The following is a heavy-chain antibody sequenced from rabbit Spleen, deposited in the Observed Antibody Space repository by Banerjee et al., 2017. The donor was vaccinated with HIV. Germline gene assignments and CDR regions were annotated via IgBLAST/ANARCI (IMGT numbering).Heavy chain of an antibody. CDR3: ARDTGSSFSSYGMDL. Sequence: QEQLVESGGGLVKPEGSLTLTCTASGFSFSNSDYMCWVRQAPGKGLEWISRIAGSSSGFTYSASWAKGRFTISKTSSTTVTLQMTSLTAADTATYFCARDTGSSFSSYGMDLWGPGTLVTVS. CDR1: GFSFSNSDY. J-gene: IGHJ6*01. V-gene: IGHV1S45*01. CDR2: IAGSSSGFT. D-gene: IGHD8-1*01.